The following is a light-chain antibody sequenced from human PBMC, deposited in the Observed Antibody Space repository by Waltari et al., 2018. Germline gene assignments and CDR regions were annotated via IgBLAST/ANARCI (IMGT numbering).Light chain of an antibody. CDR1: QSVGSSD. J-gene: IGKJ5*01. V-gene: IGKV3-20*01. Sequence: EIVLAQSPDTLSLSPGETATLSCRASQSVGSSDLIWYQQKPGQPPRLLILATSYRATGIPDRFSGSGSGTDFTLTISRLEPEDVAIYYCQLYGISFPVTFGQGTRLEIK. CDR2: ATS. CDR3: QLYGISFPVT.